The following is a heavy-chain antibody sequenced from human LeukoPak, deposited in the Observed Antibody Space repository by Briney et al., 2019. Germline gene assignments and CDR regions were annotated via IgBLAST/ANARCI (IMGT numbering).Heavy chain of an antibody. CDR3: ARVVGEQWLDPYYFDY. CDR1: GFTFSSYS. V-gene: IGHV3-7*01. CDR2: IKQDGSEK. Sequence: GGSLRLSCAASGFTFSSYSMNWVRQAPGKGLEWVANIKQDGSEKYYVDSVKGRFTISRDNAKNSLYLQMNSLRAEDTAVYYCARVVGEQWLDPYYFDYWGQGTLVTVSS. D-gene: IGHD6-19*01. J-gene: IGHJ4*02.